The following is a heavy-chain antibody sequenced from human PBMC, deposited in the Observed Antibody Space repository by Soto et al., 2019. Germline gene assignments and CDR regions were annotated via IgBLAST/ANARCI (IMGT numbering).Heavy chain of an antibody. CDR2: IYYSGST. V-gene: IGHV4-59*01. CDR3: AKYRRTDAEGYTFDY. CDR1: GDSISGYY. Sequence: SETLSLTCTVSGDSISGYYWSWIRQPPGKGLEWIGYIYYSGSTNYNPSLKGRVTMSVDTSKNQFSLKLTSVTAADTAMYFCAKYRRTDAEGYTFDYWGQGALVTVSS. D-gene: IGHD2-15*01. J-gene: IGHJ4*02.